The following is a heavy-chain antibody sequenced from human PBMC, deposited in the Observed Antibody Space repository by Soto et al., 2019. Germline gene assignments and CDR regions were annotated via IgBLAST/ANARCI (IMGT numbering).Heavy chain of an antibody. Sequence: SETLSLTCAVSGYSISSGYYWGWIRQPPGKGLEWIGTIYHSGSTFHNPSLKSRVTISVDTSKNQFSLKMRSVTAADTAVYYCAVGYCSSTTCSREYFQHWGQGTLVTVSS. CDR1: GYSISSGYY. CDR3: AVGYCSSTTCSREYFQH. CDR2: IYHSGST. V-gene: IGHV4-38-2*01. J-gene: IGHJ1*01. D-gene: IGHD2-2*01.